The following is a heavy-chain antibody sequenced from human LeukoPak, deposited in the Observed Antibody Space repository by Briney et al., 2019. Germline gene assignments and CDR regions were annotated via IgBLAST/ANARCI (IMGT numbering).Heavy chain of an antibody. CDR1: GYTFTSYH. V-gene: IGHV1-8*01. Sequence: ASVKVSCKASGYTFTSYHIDWVRQAPGQGPEWMGWMNAKSGHTGYAQNLEGRVTMTRDTSTNTAYMELSRLRSDDTAVYYCARNTPFPDIVVVPAAPDYWGQGTLVTVSS. D-gene: IGHD2-2*01. J-gene: IGHJ4*02. CDR3: ARNTPFPDIVVVPAAPDY. CDR2: MNAKSGHT.